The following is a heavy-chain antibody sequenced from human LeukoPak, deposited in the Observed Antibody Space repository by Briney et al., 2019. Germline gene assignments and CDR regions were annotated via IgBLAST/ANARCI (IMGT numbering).Heavy chain of an antibody. CDR1: GYTFTSYG. Sequence: GASVKVSCKASGYTFTSYGISWVRQAPGQGLEWMGWINSKSGGTNYAQKFQGRVTMTRDTSINTAYMELSSLKSDDTAVYYCARDGGATTVAFRSWGQGTLVTVSS. CDR3: ARDGGATTVAFRS. J-gene: IGHJ5*02. CDR2: INSKSGGT. D-gene: IGHD1-26*01. V-gene: IGHV1-2*02.